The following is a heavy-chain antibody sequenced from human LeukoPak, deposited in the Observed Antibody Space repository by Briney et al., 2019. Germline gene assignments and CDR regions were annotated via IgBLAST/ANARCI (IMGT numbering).Heavy chain of an antibody. CDR2: IHSSGST. V-gene: IGHV4-4*07. J-gene: IGHJ4*02. Sequence: SETLSLTCSVSGDSISYFYWSWIRQAAGKGLEWIGRIHSSGSTYYNPSLKSRVTISVDTSKNQFSLKLSSVTAADTAVYYCARGGDWLPSYWGQGTLVTVSS. CDR3: ARGGDWLPSY. CDR1: GDSISYFY. D-gene: IGHD3-9*01.